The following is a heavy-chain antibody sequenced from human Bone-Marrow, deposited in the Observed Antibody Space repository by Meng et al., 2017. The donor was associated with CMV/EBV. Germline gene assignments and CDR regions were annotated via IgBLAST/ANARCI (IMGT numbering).Heavy chain of an antibody. J-gene: IGHJ6*02. V-gene: IGHV3-74*01. Sequence: GGSLRLSCAASGFTFSSYWMHWVRQAPGKGLVWVSRINSDGSSTSYADSVKGRFTISRDNSKNTLYLQMNSLRAEDTAVYYCAKDRERGADYDFWSGYDMDVWGQGTTVTVSS. CDR2: INSDGSST. D-gene: IGHD3-3*01. CDR3: AKDRERGADYDFWSGYDMDV. CDR1: GFTFSSYW.